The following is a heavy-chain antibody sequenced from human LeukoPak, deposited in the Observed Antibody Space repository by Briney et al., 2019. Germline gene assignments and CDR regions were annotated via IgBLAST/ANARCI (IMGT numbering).Heavy chain of an antibody. CDR2: IPYDGSNQ. D-gene: IGHD3-9*01. J-gene: IGHJ4*02. Sequence: GGSLRLSCAASGFTFSNFAMHWVRQAPGKGLEWVAIIPYDGSNQYYADSVKGRFTISRDSSQNTLYLQMNSLRAEDTAVYYCARELTGYWQQYWGQGTLVTVSS. CDR1: GFTFSNFA. V-gene: IGHV3-30*04. CDR3: ARELTGYWQQY.